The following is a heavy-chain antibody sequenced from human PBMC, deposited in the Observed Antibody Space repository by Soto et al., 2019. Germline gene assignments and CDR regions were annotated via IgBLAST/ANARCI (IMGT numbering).Heavy chain of an antibody. CDR1: GGTFSSYA. V-gene: IGHV1-69*13. CDR2: IIPIFGTA. CDR3: ARDPGTGTVGSYYYYGMDV. Sequence: ASVKVSCKASGGTFSSYAISWVRQAPGQGLEWMGGIIPIFGTANYAQKFQGRVTITADESTSTAYMELSSLRSEDTAVYYCARDPGTGTVGSYYYYGMDVWGQGTTVTVSS. J-gene: IGHJ6*02. D-gene: IGHD1-1*01.